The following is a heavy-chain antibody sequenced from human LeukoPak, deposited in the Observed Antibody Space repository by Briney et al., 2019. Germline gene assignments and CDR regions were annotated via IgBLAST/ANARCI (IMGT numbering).Heavy chain of an antibody. J-gene: IGHJ4*02. CDR3: ARDQTGDGFDC. V-gene: IGHV1-2*02. CDR2: INPNTGAT. CDR1: GYTFTGYY. Sequence: GASVKVSCKASGYTFTGYYMNWVRQAPGQGLEWMGWINPNTGATNYAQKFQGRVTMTRDTSISTAYMELSRLRSDDTAMYYCARDQTGDGFDCWGQGTLVTVSS. D-gene: IGHD7-27*01.